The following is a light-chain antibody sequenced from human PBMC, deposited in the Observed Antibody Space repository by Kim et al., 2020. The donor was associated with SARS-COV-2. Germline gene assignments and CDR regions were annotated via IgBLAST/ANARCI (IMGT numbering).Light chain of an antibody. CDR2: DVT. Sequence: QSVLTQPPSVSGSPGQSVTVSCTGTSNDIGSTNRVSWYQQPPGTAPKLIIYDVTNRPSGVPDRFSGSKSANTASLTISGLQAEDEADYFCSSYTTTWTYVFGTGTKVTVL. J-gene: IGLJ1*01. CDR3: SSYTTTWTYV. V-gene: IGLV2-18*02. CDR1: SNDIGSTNR.